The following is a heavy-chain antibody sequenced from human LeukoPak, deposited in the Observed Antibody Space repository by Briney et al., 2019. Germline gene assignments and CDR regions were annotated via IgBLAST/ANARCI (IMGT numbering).Heavy chain of an antibody. Sequence: GGSLRLSCAASGFTFSSYAMNWVRQAPGKGLQWVSSISDSGDSTYYADSVKGRFTISRDSSKNTLYLQMNSLRAEDTAVYYCAKTYSSSRAHYYYYYYMDVWGKGTTVTISS. CDR1: GFTFSSYA. D-gene: IGHD6-13*01. CDR3: AKTYSSSRAHYYYYYYMDV. V-gene: IGHV3-23*01. CDR2: ISDSGDST. J-gene: IGHJ6*03.